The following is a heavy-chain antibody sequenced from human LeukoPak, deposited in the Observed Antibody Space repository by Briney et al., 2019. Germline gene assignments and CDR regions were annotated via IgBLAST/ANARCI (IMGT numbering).Heavy chain of an antibody. J-gene: IGHJ5*02. CDR3: ARSAVRATFDP. Sequence: SETPSLTCAVYGGSFSGYYWSWIRQPPGKGLEWIGEINHSGSTNYNPSLKSRVTISVDTSKNQFSLKLSSVTAADTAVYYCARSAVRATFDPWGQGTLVTVSS. CDR2: INHSGST. V-gene: IGHV4-34*01. D-gene: IGHD1-1*01. CDR1: GGSFSGYY.